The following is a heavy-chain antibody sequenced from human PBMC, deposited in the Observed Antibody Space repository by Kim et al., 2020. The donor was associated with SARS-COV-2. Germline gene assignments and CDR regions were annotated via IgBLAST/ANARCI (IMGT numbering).Heavy chain of an antibody. CDR3: ARVAVGQLHGLFDS. J-gene: IGHJ5*01. D-gene: IGHD6-6*01. CDR2: INHSGST. Sequence: SETLSLTCAVFGGSVSTSFSANYWSWIRQTPGKGLEWIGEINHSGSTNYNPSLMSRVTMSVDTSKNKFSLNLRSVTAADTATYYCARVAVGQLHGLFDSWGQGIQVTVSS. V-gene: IGHV4-34*01. CDR1: GGSVSTSFSANY.